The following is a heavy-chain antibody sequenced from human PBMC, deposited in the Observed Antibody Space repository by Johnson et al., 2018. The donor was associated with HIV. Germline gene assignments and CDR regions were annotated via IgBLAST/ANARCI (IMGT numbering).Heavy chain of an antibody. CDR2: ISFDGNVT. D-gene: IGHD5-18*01. V-gene: IGHV3-30*04. CDR1: GFTITIYP. Sequence: VESGGGVVQAGRSLRLSCVASGFTITIYPMHWVRQAPGKGLDWVAVISFDGNVTYYPDSVKGRFTISRDNSKDTLYLQMNSLRAKDTAVYYCARLPSGYSRDAFDIWGQGTMVTVSS. CDR3: ARLPSGYSRDAFDI. J-gene: IGHJ3*02.